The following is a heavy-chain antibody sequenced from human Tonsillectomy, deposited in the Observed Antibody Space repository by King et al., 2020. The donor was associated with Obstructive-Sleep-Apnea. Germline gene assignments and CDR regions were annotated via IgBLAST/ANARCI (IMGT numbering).Heavy chain of an antibody. D-gene: IGHD4-17*01. CDR3: ARGRGEDYGDYGVSNWFDP. CDR1: GGSISSFSYY. Sequence: VQLQESGPGLVKPSQTLSLTCTVSGGSISSFSYYWSWIRQPPGKGLEWIGFIYYSGNTYYSPSLRSRVTISVDTSKNQFSLKLSSLTAADTAVYYCARGRGEDYGDYGVSNWFDPWGQGALVTVSS. J-gene: IGHJ5*02. V-gene: IGHV4-31*03. CDR2: IYYSGNT.